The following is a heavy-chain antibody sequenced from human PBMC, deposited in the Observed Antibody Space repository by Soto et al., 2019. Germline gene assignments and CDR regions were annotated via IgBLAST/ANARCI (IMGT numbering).Heavy chain of an antibody. CDR1: GGTFSSYA. J-gene: IGHJ4*02. Sequence: QVQLVQSGAEVKKPGSSVKVSCKASGGTFSSYAISWVRQAPGQGLEWMGGIIPIFGTANYAQKFQGRVTITADESTSTAYMELSSRGSEATAVYYCARVWHCSGGSCFDYWGQGTLVTVSS. D-gene: IGHD2-15*01. CDR3: ARVWHCSGGSCFDY. CDR2: IIPIFGTA. V-gene: IGHV1-69*12.